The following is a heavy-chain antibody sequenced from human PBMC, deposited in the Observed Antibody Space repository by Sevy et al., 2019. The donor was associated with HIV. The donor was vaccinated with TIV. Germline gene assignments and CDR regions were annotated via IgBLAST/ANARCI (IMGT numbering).Heavy chain of an antibody. CDR3: AKDSSVDTAMAPLGY. D-gene: IGHD5-18*01. CDR2: ISGSGGST. Sequence: GGCLRLSCAASGFTFSSYAMSWVRQAPGKGLEWVSAISGSGGSTYYADSVKGRFTISRDNSKNTLYLQMNSLRAEDTAVYYCAKDSSVDTAMAPLGYWGQGTLVTVSS. V-gene: IGHV3-23*01. J-gene: IGHJ4*02. CDR1: GFTFSSYA.